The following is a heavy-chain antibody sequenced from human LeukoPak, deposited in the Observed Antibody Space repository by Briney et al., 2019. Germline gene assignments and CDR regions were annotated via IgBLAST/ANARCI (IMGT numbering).Heavy chain of an antibody. Sequence: GRSLRLSCAASGFTFSSYGMHWVRQAPGKGLEWVAVISYDGSNKYYADSVKGRFTISRDNSKNTLYLQTNSLRAEDTAVYYCAKGRHSSGWKSYFDYWGQGTLVTVSS. CDR1: GFTFSSYG. V-gene: IGHV3-30*18. D-gene: IGHD6-19*01. CDR3: AKGRHSSGWKSYFDY. CDR2: ISYDGSNK. J-gene: IGHJ4*02.